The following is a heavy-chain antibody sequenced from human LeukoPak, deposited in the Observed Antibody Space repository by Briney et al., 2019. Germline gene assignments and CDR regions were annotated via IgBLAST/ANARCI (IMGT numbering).Heavy chain of an antibody. Sequence: GGSLRLSCAASGFTFSNTWMTWVRQAPGKGLEWVGHINRKTDGGTTDYAAPVKGRFTISRDDSKNTLYLQMNSLKAEDTAGYYCMGGGYLGNWGQGTLVTVSS. CDR3: MGGGYLGN. CDR2: INRKTDGGTT. J-gene: IGHJ4*02. CDR1: GFTFSNTW. V-gene: IGHV3-15*01. D-gene: IGHD3-16*02.